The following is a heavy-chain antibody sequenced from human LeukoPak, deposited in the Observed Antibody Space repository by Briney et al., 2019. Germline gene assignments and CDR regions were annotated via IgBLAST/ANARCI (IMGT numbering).Heavy chain of an antibody. CDR1: GDSVSSNSAA. J-gene: IGHJ4*02. V-gene: IGHV6-1*01. CDR2: TYYRSKWYT. Sequence: SQTLSLTCAISGDSVSSNSAAWNWIRRSPSRGLEWLGRTYYRSKWYTYYAVSVKSRITINPDTSKNQFSLQLYSVTPDDTAVYYCARGYSGCLVNWGQGTLVTVSS. D-gene: IGHD5-12*01. CDR3: ARGYSGCLVN.